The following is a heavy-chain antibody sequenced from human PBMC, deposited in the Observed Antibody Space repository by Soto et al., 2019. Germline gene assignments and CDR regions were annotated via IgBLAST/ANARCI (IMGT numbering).Heavy chain of an antibody. CDR1: GFTFSSYA. J-gene: IGHJ6*02. CDR3: ARGGSGWYKDGMDV. CDR2: ISYDGSNK. D-gene: IGHD6-19*01. Sequence: QVQLVESGGGVVQPGRSLRLSCAASGFTFSSYAMHWVRQAPGKGLEWVAVISYDGSNKYYADSVKGRFTISRDNSKNTLYLQMNSLRAEETAVYYFARGGSGWYKDGMDVWGQGTTVTVSS. V-gene: IGHV3-30-3*01.